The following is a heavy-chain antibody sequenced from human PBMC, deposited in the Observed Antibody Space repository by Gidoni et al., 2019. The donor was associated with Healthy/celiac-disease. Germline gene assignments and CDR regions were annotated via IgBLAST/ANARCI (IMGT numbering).Heavy chain of an antibody. CDR2: IKQDGSEK. V-gene: IGHV3-7*01. CDR3: ARTAEPNSNWNWYYFDY. Sequence: EVQLVESGGGLFQPGGSLRLSGAASGFTFSSYWMSWVRQAPGKGLEWVANIKQDGSEKYYVDSVKGRFTISRDNAKNSLYLQMNSLRAEDTAVYYCARTAEPNSNWNWYYFDYWGQGTLVTVSS. J-gene: IGHJ4*02. D-gene: IGHD1-7*01. CDR1: GFTFSSYW.